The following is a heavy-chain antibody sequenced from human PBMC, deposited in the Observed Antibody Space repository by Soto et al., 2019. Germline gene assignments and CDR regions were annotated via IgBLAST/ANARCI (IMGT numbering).Heavy chain of an antibody. CDR3: AKRSRSSTFDY. CDR2: ISGSDDST. D-gene: IGHD6-6*01. J-gene: IGHJ4*02. CDR1: GFTFSSYA. Sequence: EVQLLESGGGLVQPGESLRLSCAASGFTFSSYAMSWVRQALGKGLEWVSVISGSDDSTYYADSVKGRFTISRDNSKNTLYLQMNSLRAEDTAVYYCAKRSRSSTFDYWGQGTLVTVSS. V-gene: IGHV3-23*01.